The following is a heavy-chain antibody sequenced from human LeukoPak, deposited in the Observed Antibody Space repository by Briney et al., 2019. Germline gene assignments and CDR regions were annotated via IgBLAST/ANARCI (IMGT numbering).Heavy chain of an antibody. V-gene: IGHV6-1*01. CDR1: GDSVSSNSAA. CDR3: ARGYPPDYYYYYGMDV. J-gene: IGHJ6*02. CDR2: TYYRSKWYN. D-gene: IGHD2-2*02. Sequence: SQTLSLTCVISGDSVSSNSAAWNWIRQSPSRGLEWLGRTYYRSKWYNDYAVSVKSRITINPDTSKNQFSLQLNSVTPEDTAVYYCARGYPPDYYYYYGMDVWGQGTTVTVSS.